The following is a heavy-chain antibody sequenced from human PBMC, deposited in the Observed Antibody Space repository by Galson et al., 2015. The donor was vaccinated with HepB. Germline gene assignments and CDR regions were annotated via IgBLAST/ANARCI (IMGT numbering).Heavy chain of an antibody. CDR3: ARGGMVRGVYYYYGMDV. V-gene: IGHV2-70*11. Sequence: VKPTQTLTLTCTFSGFSLSTSGMCVSWIRQPPGKALEWLARIDWDDDKYYSTSLKTRLTISKDTSKNQVVLTMTNMDPVDTATYYCARGGMVRGVYYYYGMDVWGQGTTVTVSS. J-gene: IGHJ6*02. D-gene: IGHD3-10*01. CDR1: GFSLSTSGMC. CDR2: IDWDDDK.